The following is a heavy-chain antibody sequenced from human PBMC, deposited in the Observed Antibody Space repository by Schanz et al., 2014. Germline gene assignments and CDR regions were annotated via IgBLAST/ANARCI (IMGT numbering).Heavy chain of an antibody. J-gene: IGHJ5*02. CDR2: IKSKTDGETT. D-gene: IGHD6-13*01. CDR3: ATASSPVREAGAGSSFHL. CDR1: TSIFNHAW. V-gene: IGHV3-15*01. Sequence: EVQLVEPGGGLVKPGGSLRLSCAASTSIFNHAWMSWVRQAPGKGLGWLVRIKSKTDGETTDYAAPVKGRFSISRDESQSTLYLQMNSLKIEDTAVYYCATASSPVREAGAGSSFHLWGQGTLVTVSP.